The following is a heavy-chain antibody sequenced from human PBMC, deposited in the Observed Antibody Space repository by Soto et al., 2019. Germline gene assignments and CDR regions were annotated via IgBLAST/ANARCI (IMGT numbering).Heavy chain of an antibody. V-gene: IGHV6-1*01. CDR2: TYYRSKWYN. CDR3: ARVVVPAAQGYYYYMDV. CDR1: GDSVSSNSAA. Sequence: SQTLSLTCAISGDSVSSNSAAWNWIRQSPSRGLEWLGRTYYRSKWYNDYAVSVKSRITINPDTSKNQFSLQLNSVTPEDTAVYYCARVVVPAAQGYYYYMDVWGKGTTVTVS. D-gene: IGHD2-2*01. J-gene: IGHJ6*03.